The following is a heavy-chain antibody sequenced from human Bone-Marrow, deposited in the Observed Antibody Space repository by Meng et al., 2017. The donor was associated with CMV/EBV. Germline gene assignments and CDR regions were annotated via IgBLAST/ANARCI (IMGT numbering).Heavy chain of an antibody. Sequence: ASVKVSCKASGYTFTGHYMHWVRQAPGQGLEWMGWINPQSGDTNYAQNFQGTVTLTRDTSISTAYMELSTLRSDDTAMYYCARDMTSTWYGGSASWGQGTRVTVSS. J-gene: IGHJ5*02. CDR1: GYTFTGHY. CDR3: ARDMTSTWYGGSAS. D-gene: IGHD3-10*01. V-gene: IGHV1-2*02. CDR2: INPQSGDT.